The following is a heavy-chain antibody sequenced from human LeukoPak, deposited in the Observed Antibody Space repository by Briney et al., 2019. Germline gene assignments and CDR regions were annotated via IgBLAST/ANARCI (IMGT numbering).Heavy chain of an antibody. CDR1: GFTFSSYG. CDR2: IWYVGSNK. D-gene: IGHD2-2*03. Sequence: GGSLRLSCAAPGFTFSSYGMHWVRQAPGKGLEWVAVIWYVGSNKYYADSVKGRFTISRDNSKNTLYLQMNSLRAEDTAVYYCARWIDEDYYYYGMDVWGQGTTVTVSS. CDR3: ARWIDEDYYYYGMDV. J-gene: IGHJ6*02. V-gene: IGHV3-33*01.